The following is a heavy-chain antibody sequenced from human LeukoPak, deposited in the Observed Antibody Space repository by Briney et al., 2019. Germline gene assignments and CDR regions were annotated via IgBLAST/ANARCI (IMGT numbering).Heavy chain of an antibody. CDR3: ARMDFWSGYYPYYYYGMDV. Sequence: GRSLRLSCAASGFTFSSYGMHWVRQAPGKGLECVAVIWYDGSNKYYADSVKGRFTISRDNSKNTLYLQMNSLRAEDTAVYYCARMDFWSGYYPYYYYGMDVWGQGTTVTVSS. J-gene: IGHJ6*02. V-gene: IGHV3-33*01. CDR1: GFTFSSYG. CDR2: IWYDGSNK. D-gene: IGHD3-3*01.